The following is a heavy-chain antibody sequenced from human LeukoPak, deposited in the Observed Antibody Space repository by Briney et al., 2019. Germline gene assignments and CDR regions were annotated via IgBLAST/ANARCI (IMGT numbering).Heavy chain of an antibody. V-gene: IGHV1-69*05. CDR1: GGTFSSYA. D-gene: IGHD5-18*01. CDR2: IIPIFGTA. Sequence: SVKVSCKASGGTFSSYAISWVRQAPGQGLEWMGGIIPIFGTANYAQKFQGRVTITTDESTSTAYMELSSLRSEDTAVYYCARDASGYSYGQLPDYWGQGTLVTVSS. CDR3: ARDASGYSYGQLPDY. J-gene: IGHJ4*02.